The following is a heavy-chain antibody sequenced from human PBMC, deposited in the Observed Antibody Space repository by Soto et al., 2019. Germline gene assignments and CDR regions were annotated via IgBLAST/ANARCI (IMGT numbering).Heavy chain of an antibody. CDR2: IKRKTNGGTT. CDR3: TTGGSYSPYRGDPFDI. Sequence: EVQLVESGGGLVKPGGSLRLSCAASGFTFSNAWMSWVRQAPGKGLEWVGRIKRKTNGGTTDYVAPVKGRFTISRDDSKNTLYRKMNSLKPEDTAVYYCTTGGSYSPYRGDPFDIWGQGTVVTVSS. J-gene: IGHJ3*02. CDR1: GFTFSNAW. V-gene: IGHV3-15*01. D-gene: IGHD3-10*01.